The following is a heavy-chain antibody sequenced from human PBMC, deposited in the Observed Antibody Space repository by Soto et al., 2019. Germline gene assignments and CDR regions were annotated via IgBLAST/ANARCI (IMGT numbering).Heavy chain of an antibody. J-gene: IGHJ6*02. CDR1: GFTFSSYA. D-gene: IGHD3-10*01. Sequence: GGSLRLSCAASGFTFSSYAMSWVRQAPGKGLEWVSAISGSGGSTYYADSVKGRFTISRDNSKNTLYLQMNSLRAEDTAVYYCAKDSYVLLWFGELSTAFVGYYGMDVWGQGTTVTVSS. CDR2: ISGSGGST. CDR3: AKDSYVLLWFGELSTAFVGYYGMDV. V-gene: IGHV3-23*01.